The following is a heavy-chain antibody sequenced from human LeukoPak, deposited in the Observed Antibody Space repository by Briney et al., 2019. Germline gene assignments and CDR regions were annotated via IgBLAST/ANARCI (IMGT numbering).Heavy chain of an antibody. CDR3: AKVASPPAMDYFDY. V-gene: IGHV3-33*06. CDR2: IWYDGSNK. D-gene: IGHD5-24*01. J-gene: IGHJ4*02. CDR1: GFTFSSYG. Sequence: GGSLRLSCAASGFTFSSYGMHWVRQAPGKGLEWVAVIWYDGSNKYYADSVKGRFTISRDNSKNTLYLQMNSLRAEDTAVYYCAKVASPPAMDYFDYWGQGTLVTVSS.